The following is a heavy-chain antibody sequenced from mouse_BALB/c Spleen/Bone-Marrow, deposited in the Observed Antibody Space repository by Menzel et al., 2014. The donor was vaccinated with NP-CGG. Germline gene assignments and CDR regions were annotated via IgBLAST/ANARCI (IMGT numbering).Heavy chain of an antibody. CDR3: ARGGYYGSSYFDY. CDR2: IHYSGYT. D-gene: IGHD1-1*01. V-gene: IGHV3-1*02. Sequence: EVKLMESGPDLVKSSQSLSLTYTVTGYSITSGYNCHWIRQFPGNKLEWMGYIHYSGYTNYNPSLKSRISITRDTSKNQFFLQLNSVTTEDTATYYCARGGYYGSSYFDYWGQGTTLTVSS. J-gene: IGHJ2*01. CDR1: GYSITSGYN.